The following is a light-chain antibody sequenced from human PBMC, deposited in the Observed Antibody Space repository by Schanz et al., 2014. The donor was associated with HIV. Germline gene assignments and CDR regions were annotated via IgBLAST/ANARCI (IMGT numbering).Light chain of an antibody. CDR3: QTWGTGDVV. Sequence: QSVLTQSPSASASLGASVKLTCTLSSRHSSYTIAWHQQQPEKGPRYLMKLNSDGSHRKGDGIPDRFSGSSSGAERYLTISSLQSEDEADYYCQTWGTGDVVFGGGTKVTVL. CDR1: SRHSSYT. J-gene: IGLJ2*01. CDR2: LNSDGSH. V-gene: IGLV4-69*01.